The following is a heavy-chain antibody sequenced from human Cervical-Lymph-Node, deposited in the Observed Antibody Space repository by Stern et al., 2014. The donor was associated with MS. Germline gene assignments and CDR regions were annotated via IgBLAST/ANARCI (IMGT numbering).Heavy chain of an antibody. V-gene: IGHV3-30-3*01. J-gene: IGHJ4*02. CDR2: ISFDGSDK. D-gene: IGHD1-26*01. CDR3: AKGGSGSYLD. Sequence: QVPLVQSGGGVVQPGRSLRLSCAASGFIFRNYAAHWVRQPPGTGLEWVAIISFDGSDKYYTDSGKGRFHVSRDNAKNRLYLEMNSLRLEDTAVYYGAKGGSGSYLDWGQGSLVTVSS. CDR1: GFIFRNYA.